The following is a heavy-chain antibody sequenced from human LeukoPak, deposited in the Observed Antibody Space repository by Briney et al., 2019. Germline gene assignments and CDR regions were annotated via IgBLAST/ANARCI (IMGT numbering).Heavy chain of an antibody. CDR2: IYSGGST. CDR1: GFTVSSNY. V-gene: IGHV3-66*01. J-gene: IGHJ5*02. D-gene: IGHD2/OR15-2a*01. CDR3: ARDRAIKYSGGFDP. Sequence: PGGSLRLSCAASGFTVSSNYMSWVRQAPGKGLEWVSVIYSGGSTYYADSVKGRFTISRDNSKNTLYLQMNSLRAEDTAVYYCARDRAIKYSGGFDPWGQGTLVTVSS.